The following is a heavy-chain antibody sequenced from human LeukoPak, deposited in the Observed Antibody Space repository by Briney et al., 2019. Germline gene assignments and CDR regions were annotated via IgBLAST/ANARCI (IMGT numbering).Heavy chain of an antibody. CDR1: GFTFSSSA. CDR2: ISNNGGYT. J-gene: IGHJ4*02. CDR3: AKQLGYCSDGSCYFPY. D-gene: IGHD2-15*01. Sequence: PGGSLRVSCAASGFTFSSSAMSWVRQAPVKGLHWVSAISNNGGYTYYADSVQGRFTISRDNSKSTLCLQMNSLRAEDTAVYYCAKQLGYCSDGSCYFPYWGQGTLVTVSS. V-gene: IGHV3-23*01.